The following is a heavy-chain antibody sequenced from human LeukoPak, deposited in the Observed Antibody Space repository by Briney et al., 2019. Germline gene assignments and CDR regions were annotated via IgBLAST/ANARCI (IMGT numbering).Heavy chain of an antibody. D-gene: IGHD2-21*01. CDR3: ARSFFPGDDAFDI. V-gene: IGHV6-1*01. CDR1: GYSFSSNSAA. Sequence: SQTLSLTCAISGYSFSSNSAAWNWIRQSPSRGLEWLGRTYYRSKWYNGYAVSVKSRITINPDTSKNQFSLQLNSVTPEDTAVYYCARSFFPGDDAFDIWGQGTMVTVSS. CDR2: TYYRSKWYN. J-gene: IGHJ3*02.